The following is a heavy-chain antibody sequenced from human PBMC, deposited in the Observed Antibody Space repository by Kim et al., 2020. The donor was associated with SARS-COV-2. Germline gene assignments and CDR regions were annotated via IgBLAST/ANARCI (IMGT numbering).Heavy chain of an antibody. CDR2: IWYDGSNK. Sequence: GGSLRLSCAASGFTFSSYGMHWVRQAPGKGLEWVAVIWYDGSNKYYADSVKGRFTISRDNSKNTLYLQMNSLRAEDTAVYYCAREGSGRNRGYGRYYFDYWGQGTLVTVSS. V-gene: IGHV3-33*08. CDR1: GFTFSSYG. CDR3: AREGSGRNRGYGRYYFDY. J-gene: IGHJ4*02. D-gene: IGHD3-22*01.